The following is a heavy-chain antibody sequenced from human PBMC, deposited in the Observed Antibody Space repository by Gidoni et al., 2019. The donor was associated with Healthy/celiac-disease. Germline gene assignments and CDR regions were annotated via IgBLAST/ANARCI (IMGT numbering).Heavy chain of an antibody. Sequence: GGSLRHSCAASGFTFSSYAMSWVRQAPGKGLEWVSAISGSGGSTYYADSVKGRFTISRDNSKNTLYLQMNSLRAEDTAVYYCANREDIVVVVAATDDAFDIWGQGTMVTVSS. CDR3: ANREDIVVVVAATDDAFDI. J-gene: IGHJ3*02. CDR1: GFTFSSYA. D-gene: IGHD2-15*01. V-gene: IGHV3-23*01. CDR2: ISGSGGST.